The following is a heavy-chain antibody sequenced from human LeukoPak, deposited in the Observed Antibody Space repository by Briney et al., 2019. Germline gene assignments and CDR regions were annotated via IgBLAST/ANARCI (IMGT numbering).Heavy chain of an antibody. CDR3: ARESSSMVRGVFDY. Sequence: GASVKVSCKASGYTFTGYYMHWVRQAPGQGMGWMGWINPNSGGTNYAQKFQGRVTMTRDTSISTAYMELSRLRSDDTAVYYCARESSSMVRGVFDYWGQGTLVTVSS. V-gene: IGHV1-2*02. J-gene: IGHJ4*02. D-gene: IGHD3-10*01. CDR1: GYTFTGYY. CDR2: INPNSGGT.